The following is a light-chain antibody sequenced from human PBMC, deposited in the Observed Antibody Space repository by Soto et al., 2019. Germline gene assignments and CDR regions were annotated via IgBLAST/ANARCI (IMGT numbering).Light chain of an antibody. CDR2: GVS. CDR3: MQSVQAPWT. J-gene: IGKJ1*01. CDR1: QSLLYSDGKTY. V-gene: IGKV2D-29*01. Sequence: EIVLTQTPLSLSVTPGQPASMSCRSSQSLLYSDGKTYLYWYLQKAGQPPQLLIYGVSNRFSGVPDRFSGSGSGTDFTLKISRVEAEDVGVYYCMQSVQAPWTFGQGTKVEIK.